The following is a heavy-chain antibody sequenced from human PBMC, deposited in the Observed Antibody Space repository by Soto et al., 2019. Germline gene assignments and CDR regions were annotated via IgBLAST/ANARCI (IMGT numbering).Heavy chain of an antibody. J-gene: IGHJ5*02. Sequence: ASVTVSCKASGYAFTSYAMHWVRQAPGQRLEWMGWINAGNGNTKYSQKFQGRFTISRDNSKNTVHLQMNSLRAEDTAVYYCARDQTGSYPYNWFDPWGQGTLVTVSS. CDR2: INAGNGNT. CDR3: ARDQTGSYPYNWFDP. D-gene: IGHD1-26*01. CDR1: GYAFTSYA. V-gene: IGHV1-3*01.